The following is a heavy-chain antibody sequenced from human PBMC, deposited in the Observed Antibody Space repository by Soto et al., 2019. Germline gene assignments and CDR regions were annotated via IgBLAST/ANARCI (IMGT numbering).Heavy chain of an antibody. J-gene: IGHJ4*02. V-gene: IGHV4-59*01. D-gene: IGHD6-19*01. Sequence: SETLSLTCTVPGGSISSSYWSWIRQPPGKGLDWIGHIYYSGSTDYNPSLKSRVTISVDASKNQFSLKLSSVTAADTAVYYCAREAVSGLFDYWGQGTLVTVSS. CDR1: GGSISSSY. CDR3: AREAVSGLFDY. CDR2: IYYSGST.